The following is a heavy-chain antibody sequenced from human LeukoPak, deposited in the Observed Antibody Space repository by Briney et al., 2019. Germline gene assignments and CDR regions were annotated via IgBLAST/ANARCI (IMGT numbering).Heavy chain of an antibody. CDR1: GFTFSSYA. Sequence: GGSLRLSCAASGFTFSSYAMGWVRQAPGKGLEWVSAITASRGNTYYADSVKGRFTISRDNSKNTLYLQVNSLRAEDTAVYYCAKGNGYSYGRYYFDYWGQGTLVTVSS. CDR2: ITASRGNT. CDR3: AKGNGYSYGRYYFDY. J-gene: IGHJ4*02. D-gene: IGHD5-18*01. V-gene: IGHV3-23*01.